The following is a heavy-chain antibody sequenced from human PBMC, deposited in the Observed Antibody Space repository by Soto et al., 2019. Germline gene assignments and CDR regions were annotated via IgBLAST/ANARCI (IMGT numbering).Heavy chain of an antibody. CDR1: GFTFSSYA. CDR2: ISGSGGRT. J-gene: IGHJ6*02. V-gene: IGHV3-23*01. Sequence: EVQLLESGGGLVQPGGSLRLSCAASGFTFSSYAMTWVRQAPGKGLEWVSTISGSGGRTYYAGSVKGRFTISRDNSKNTLYLQMNSLRAEDTAVYYCAKDPYDYGDYYYGMDVWGQGTTVTVSS. D-gene: IGHD4-17*01. CDR3: AKDPYDYGDYYYGMDV.